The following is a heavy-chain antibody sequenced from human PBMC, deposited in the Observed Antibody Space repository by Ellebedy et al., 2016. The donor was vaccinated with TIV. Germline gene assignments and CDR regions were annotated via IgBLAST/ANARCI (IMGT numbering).Heavy chain of an antibody. CDR1: GGSFSGYY. V-gene: IGHV4-34*01. CDR2: IYHSGST. J-gene: IGHJ6*03. D-gene: IGHD3-3*01. CDR3: ARNPYDFWSPLAYYYYYYMDV. Sequence: SETLSLTXAVYGGSFSGYYWSWIRQSPGKGLEWIGEIYHSGSTNYNPSLKSRATISVDTSKNQFSLKLRSVTAADTAVYYCARNPYDFWSPLAYYYYYYMDVWGKGTTVTVSS.